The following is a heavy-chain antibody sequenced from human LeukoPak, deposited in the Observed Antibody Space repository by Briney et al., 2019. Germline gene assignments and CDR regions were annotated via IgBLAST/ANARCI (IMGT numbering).Heavy chain of an antibody. CDR1: GGSISSGDYY. D-gene: IGHD3-10*01. V-gene: IGHV4-30-4*01. J-gene: IGHJ5*02. CDR3: AREPINYGWGISERFDP. CDR2: IYYSGST. Sequence: PSETLSLTCTVSGGSISSGDYYWSWIRQPPGKGLEWIGYIYYSGSTYYNPSLKSRVTISVDTSKNQFSLKLSSVTAADTAVYYCAREPINYGWGISERFDPWGQGTLVTVSS.